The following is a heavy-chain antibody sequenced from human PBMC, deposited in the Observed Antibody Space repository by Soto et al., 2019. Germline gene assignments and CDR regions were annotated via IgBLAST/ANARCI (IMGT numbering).Heavy chain of an antibody. D-gene: IGHD6-19*01. Sequence: QVQLVESGGGVVQPGRSLRLSCAASGFTFSSYAMHWVRQAPGKGLEWVAVISYDGSDKYYADSVKGRFTISRDNSKNTLYLQMNSLRAEDTAVYYCASAASYSSGWPADYWGQGTLVTVSS. V-gene: IGHV3-30-3*01. CDR2: ISYDGSDK. CDR3: ASAASYSSGWPADY. J-gene: IGHJ4*02. CDR1: GFTFSSYA.